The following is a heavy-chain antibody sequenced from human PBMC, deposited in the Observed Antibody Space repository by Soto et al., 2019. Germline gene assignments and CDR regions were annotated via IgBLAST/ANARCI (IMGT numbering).Heavy chain of an antibody. D-gene: IGHD6-19*01. V-gene: IGHV3-30-3*01. CDR3: ARDGSHSSGWQNFDY. J-gene: IGHJ4*02. CDR2: ISYDGSNK. CDR1: GFTFSSYA. Sequence: QVQLVESGGGVVQPGRSLRLSCAASGFTFSSYAMHWVRQAPGKGLEWVAVISYDGSNKYYADSVKGRFTISRDNSKNSLRLQMNSLRAEDTAVYYCARDGSHSSGWQNFDYWGQGTLVTVSS.